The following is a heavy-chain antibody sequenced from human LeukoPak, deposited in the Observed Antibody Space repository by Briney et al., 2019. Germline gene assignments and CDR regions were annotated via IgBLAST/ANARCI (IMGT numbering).Heavy chain of an antibody. D-gene: IGHD6-13*01. V-gene: IGHV3-30*02. J-gene: IGHJ6*03. CDR3: IAQQLVQGYYYMDV. CDR2: IRKGGTNK. Sequence: PGGSLRLSCAASGFSFSSYGFHWVRQAPGKGLEWVAFIRKGGTNKYYADSVKGRFTISRDNSRNTLYLQMNSLKTEDTAVYYCIAQQLVQGYYYMDVWGKGTTVTVSS. CDR1: GFSFSSYG.